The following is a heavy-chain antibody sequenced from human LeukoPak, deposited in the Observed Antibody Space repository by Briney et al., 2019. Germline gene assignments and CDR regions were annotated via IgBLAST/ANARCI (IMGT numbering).Heavy chain of an antibody. CDR2: LYLGVST. V-gene: IGHV4-4*07. Sequence: PSESLSLTCTVSGGPIYSYYWSWIRQTAGKGLEWIGRLYLGVSTNYKPSRKSRVTMSVDTSKKQFALKLSAVTAADTAVYYCARLKFYDSTGYSPGHYMDVWGKGTTVTLCS. D-gene: IGHD3-22*01. CDR3: ARLKFYDSTGYSPGHYMDV. CDR1: GGPIYSYY. J-gene: IGHJ6*03.